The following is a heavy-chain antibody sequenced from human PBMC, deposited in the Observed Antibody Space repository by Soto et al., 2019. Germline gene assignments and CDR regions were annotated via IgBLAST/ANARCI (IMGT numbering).Heavy chain of an antibody. CDR2: IYYSGST. Sequence: SETLSLTCTVSGGSISSYYWSWIRQPPGKGLEWIGYIYYSGSTNYNPSLKSRVTISVDTSKNQFSLKLSSVTAADTAVYYCARVHGYSSGYYMDVWGKGTTVTVSS. CDR1: GGSISSYY. V-gene: IGHV4-59*01. J-gene: IGHJ6*03. D-gene: IGHD5-18*01. CDR3: ARVHGYSSGYYMDV.